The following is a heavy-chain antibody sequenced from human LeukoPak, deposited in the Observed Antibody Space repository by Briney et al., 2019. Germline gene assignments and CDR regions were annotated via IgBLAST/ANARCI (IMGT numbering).Heavy chain of an antibody. CDR2: IYNTGRT. CDR3: AWHGHSSRWSHLY. J-gene: IGHJ4*02. V-gene: IGHV4-30-4*02. D-gene: IGHD6-13*01. CDR1: GCFICSGDYY. Sequence: PSETLSLTCTVCGCFICSGDYYWEWIRQPPGKGPEWMGYIYNTGRTSYNPSLKSRVTMSLDTPKNQFSLKLSSVTAADTAVYFCAWHGHSSRWSHLYWGQGTLVTVSS.